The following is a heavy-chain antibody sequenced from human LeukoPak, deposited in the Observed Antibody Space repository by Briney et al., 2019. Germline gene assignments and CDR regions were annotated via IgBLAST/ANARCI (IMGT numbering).Heavy chain of an antibody. Sequence: GASVKVSCKASGYSFNSQGMNWVRQAPGQGLEWMGWINTDSGNPTYAQGFTGRFVFSLDSSVSTAYLQISNLMPEDTANYYCAREILRFDIWGQGTMVIVSS. CDR1: GYSFNSQG. V-gene: IGHV7-4-1*02. CDR2: INTDSGNP. CDR3: AREILRFDI. J-gene: IGHJ3*02.